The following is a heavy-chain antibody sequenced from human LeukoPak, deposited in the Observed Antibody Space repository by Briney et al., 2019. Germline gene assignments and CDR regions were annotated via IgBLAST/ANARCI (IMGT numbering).Heavy chain of an antibody. Sequence: SETLSLTCTVSGGSISSYYWSWIRQPPGKGLEWIGYIYYSGSTNYNPSLKSRVTISVDTSKNQFSLKLSSVTAADTAVYYCARLDDSSGYFHWGQGTLVTVSS. CDR2: IYYSGST. CDR1: GGSISSYY. V-gene: IGHV4-59*08. CDR3: ARLDDSSGYFH. D-gene: IGHD3-22*01. J-gene: IGHJ4*02.